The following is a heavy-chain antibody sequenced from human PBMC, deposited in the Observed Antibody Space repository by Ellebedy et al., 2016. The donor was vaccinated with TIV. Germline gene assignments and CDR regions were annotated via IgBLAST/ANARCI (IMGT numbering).Heavy chain of an antibody. V-gene: IGHV4-39*02. J-gene: IGHJ4*02. CDR1: GGSISSSPYH. Sequence: MPSETLSLTCTVSGGSISSSPYHWGWIRQPPGKGLEWIGSISYSGGTYYCPSLKSRVTISVDTSKNHFSLKLSSVTAADTAVYYCGWDCSSTSCRGGYWGRGTLVTVSS. CDR3: GWDCSSTSCRGGY. D-gene: IGHD2-2*01. CDR2: ISYSGGT.